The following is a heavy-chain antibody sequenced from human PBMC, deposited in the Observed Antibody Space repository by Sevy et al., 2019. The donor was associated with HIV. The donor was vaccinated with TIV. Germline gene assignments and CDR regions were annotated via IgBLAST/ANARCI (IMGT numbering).Heavy chain of an antibody. J-gene: IGHJ6*02. CDR2: ISSSSSTI. CDR1: GFTFSSYS. CDR3: AREGGYHTSTSCYGPVRYYYGMDV. V-gene: IGHV3-48*02. Sequence: GGSLRLSCAASGFTFSSYSMNWVRQAPGKGLEWVSYISSSSSTIYYADSVKDRFTISRDNAKNSLYLQMNSLRDEDTAVYYCAREGGYHTSTSCYGPVRYYYGMDVWGQGTTVTVSS. D-gene: IGHD2-2*01.